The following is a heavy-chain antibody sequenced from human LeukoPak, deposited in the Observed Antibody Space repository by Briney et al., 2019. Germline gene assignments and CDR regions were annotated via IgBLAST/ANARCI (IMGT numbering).Heavy chain of an antibody. D-gene: IGHD3-22*01. Sequence: ASVKLSCKASGYTFSDYYIHWVRQAPGQGLEWMGWINPNSGGTMYAQKFQGSVTMTRDTSISTAYMELNRLRSDDTAVFYCARDFYYDTKGAFDIWGQGTMVTVSS. CDR2: INPNSGGT. CDR1: GYTFSDYY. CDR3: ARDFYYDTKGAFDI. J-gene: IGHJ3*02. V-gene: IGHV1-2*02.